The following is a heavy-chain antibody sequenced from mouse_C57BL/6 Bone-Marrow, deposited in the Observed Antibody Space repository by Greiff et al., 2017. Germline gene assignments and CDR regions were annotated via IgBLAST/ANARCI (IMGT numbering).Heavy chain of an antibody. CDR1: GYTFTDYY. CDR3: ARGGDITTVVATGYYFDY. CDR2: IFPGSGST. Sequence: QVQLKESGPELVKPGASVKISCKASGYTFTDYYINWVKQRPGQGLEWIGWIFPGSGSTYYNEKFKGKATLTVDKSSSTAYLLLSSLTSEDSAVYFCARGGDITTVVATGYYFDYWGQGTTLTVSS. V-gene: IGHV1-75*01. J-gene: IGHJ2*01. D-gene: IGHD1-1*01.